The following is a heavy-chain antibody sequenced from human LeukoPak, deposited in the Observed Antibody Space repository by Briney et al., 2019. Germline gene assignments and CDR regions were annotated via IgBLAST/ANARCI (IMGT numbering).Heavy chain of an antibody. J-gene: IGHJ4*02. Sequence: ETLSLTCAVSGGSFSGYYWSWIRQPPGKGLEWIGEINHSGITNYNPSLKSRVTISVDRSKNQFSLKLSSVTAADTAVYYCARVTTVTTIDYWGQGTLVTVSS. V-gene: IGHV4-34*01. CDR3: ARVTTVTTIDY. CDR2: INHSGIT. D-gene: IGHD4-17*01. CDR1: GGSFSGYY.